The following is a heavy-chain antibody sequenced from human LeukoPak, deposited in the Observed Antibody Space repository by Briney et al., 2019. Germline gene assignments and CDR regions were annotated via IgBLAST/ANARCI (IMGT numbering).Heavy chain of an antibody. CDR1: GFTFSNYG. CDR3: ARGDYYDSSGYSQDFQH. J-gene: IGHJ1*01. Sequence: GRSLRLSCAASGFTFSNYGMHWVRQAPGKGLEWVAVIWYDGSNKYYADSVKGRFTISRDNSKNTLYLQMDSLRAEDTAVYYCARGDYYDSSGYSQDFQHWGQGTLVTVSS. CDR2: IWYDGSNK. V-gene: IGHV3-33*01. D-gene: IGHD3-22*01.